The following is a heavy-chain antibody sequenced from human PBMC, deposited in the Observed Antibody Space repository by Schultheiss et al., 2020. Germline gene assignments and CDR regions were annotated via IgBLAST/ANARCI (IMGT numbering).Heavy chain of an antibody. V-gene: IGHV3-30*04. J-gene: IGHJ4*01. CDR1: GFTFSSYA. D-gene: IGHD3-22*01. Sequence: GESLKISCAASGFTFSSYAMHWVRQAPGKGLEWVAVISYDGSNKYYADSVRGRFTISRDNSNNMVYLQMNSLRAEDTAVYFCAKEIINMNIVVSFDYWGQGSLVTVSS. CDR2: ISYDGSNK. CDR3: AKEIINMNIVVSFDY.